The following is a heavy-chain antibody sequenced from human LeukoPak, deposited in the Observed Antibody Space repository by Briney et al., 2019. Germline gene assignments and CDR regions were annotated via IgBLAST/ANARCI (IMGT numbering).Heavy chain of an antibody. D-gene: IGHD6-6*01. CDR2: INSNGSST. Sequence: GGSLRLSCAASGFTFSSYWMHWVRQAPAKGLVWVSRINSNGSSTSYADSVKGRFTISRDNAKNTLYLQMNSLRAEDTAVYYCARVGIAARPDLQYGMDVWGQGTTVTVSS. CDR1: GFTFSSYW. J-gene: IGHJ6*02. V-gene: IGHV3-74*01. CDR3: ARVGIAARPDLQYGMDV.